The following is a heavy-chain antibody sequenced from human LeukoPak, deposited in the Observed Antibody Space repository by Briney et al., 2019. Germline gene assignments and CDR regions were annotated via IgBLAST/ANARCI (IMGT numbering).Heavy chain of an antibody. D-gene: IGHD3-3*01. Sequence: SETLSLTCAVSGYSISSGYYWGWIRQPPGKGLEWIGSIYHSGSTYYNPSLKGRATISAEKSKNQLSLKVKSVTAADTASYYCAALTLTGVAGRGWFDAWGQGTLVIVSS. CDR3: AALTLTGVAGRGWFDA. V-gene: IGHV4-38-2*01. CDR1: GYSISSGYY. J-gene: IGHJ5*02. CDR2: IYHSGST.